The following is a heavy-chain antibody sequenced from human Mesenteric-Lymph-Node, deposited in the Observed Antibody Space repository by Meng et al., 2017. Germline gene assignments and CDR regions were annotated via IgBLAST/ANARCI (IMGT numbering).Heavy chain of an antibody. CDR3: ARGLGERVDYYDSSGYSPG. Sequence: SVKVSCKASGGTFSSYAISWVRQAPGQGLEWMGGIIPIFGTANYAQKFQGRVTMTRNTSISTAYMELSSLRSEDTAVYYCARGLGERVDYYDSSGYSPGWGQGTLVTVSS. J-gene: IGHJ4*02. V-gene: IGHV1-69*05. CDR1: GGTFSSYA. CDR2: IIPIFGTA. D-gene: IGHD3-22*01.